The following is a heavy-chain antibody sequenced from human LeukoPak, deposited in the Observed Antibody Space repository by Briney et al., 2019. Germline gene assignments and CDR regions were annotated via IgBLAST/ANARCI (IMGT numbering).Heavy chain of an antibody. J-gene: IGHJ4*02. CDR2: ISAYNGNT. Sequence: GASVKVSCKASGYTFTSYGISWVRQAPGQGLEWMGWISAYNGNTNYAQKLQGRVTMTTDTSTSTAYMELRSLRSDDTAVYYCARVLNRLEWLLVGYWGQGTLVTVSS. V-gene: IGHV1-18*01. CDR1: GYTFTSYG. D-gene: IGHD3-3*01. CDR3: ARVLNRLEWLLVGY.